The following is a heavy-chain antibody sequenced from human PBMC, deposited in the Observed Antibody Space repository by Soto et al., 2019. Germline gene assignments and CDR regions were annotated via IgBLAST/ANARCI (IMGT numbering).Heavy chain of an antibody. J-gene: IGHJ6*02. V-gene: IGHV3-30*03. CDR3: ATVPAAHNYYGMDV. CDR2: ISYDGSNK. CDR1: GFTFSSYG. D-gene: IGHD2-2*01. Sequence: QVQLVESGGGVVQPGRSLRLSCAASGFTFSSYGMHWVRQAPGKGLEWVAVISYDGSNKYYADSVKGRFTISRDNSKNTLYLQMNSLRAEDTAVYYCATVPAAHNYYGMDVWGQGTTATVSS.